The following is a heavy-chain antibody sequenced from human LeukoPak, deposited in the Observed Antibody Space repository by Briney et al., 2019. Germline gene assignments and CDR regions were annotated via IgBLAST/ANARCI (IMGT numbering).Heavy chain of an antibody. Sequence: GGSLRLSCAASRFTFSSYGMHWVRQAPGKGLEWVALISYDGSHECYPASVKGRFTISRDNSKNTLSLQMNSLRPEDTAVYYCAKSQLIGSYHPPGYWGQGTLVTVSS. CDR1: RFTFSSYG. D-gene: IGHD1-26*01. V-gene: IGHV3-30*18. CDR3: AKSQLIGSYHPPGY. CDR2: ISYDGSHE. J-gene: IGHJ4*02.